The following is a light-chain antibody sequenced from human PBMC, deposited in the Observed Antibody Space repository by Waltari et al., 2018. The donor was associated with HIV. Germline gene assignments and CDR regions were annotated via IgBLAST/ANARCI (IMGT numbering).Light chain of an antibody. Sequence: EIVLTQSPVTLSLSPGERATLSCRASQSVSTYLAWCQQKPGQAPSLLIYDASNRATGIPARFSGSGSGTDFTLTISSLEPEDFAVYYCQQRRNWPLTFGGGTKVEIK. CDR1: QSVSTY. J-gene: IGKJ4*01. CDR2: DAS. CDR3: QQRRNWPLT. V-gene: IGKV3-11*01.